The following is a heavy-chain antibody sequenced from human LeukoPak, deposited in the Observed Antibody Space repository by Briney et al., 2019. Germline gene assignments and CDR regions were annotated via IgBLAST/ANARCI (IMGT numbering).Heavy chain of an antibody. D-gene: IGHD1-26*01. CDR2: INAGNGNT. V-gene: IGHV1-3*01. CDR1: GYTFTSYA. Sequence: ASVKVSCKASGYTFTSYAMHWVRQAPRQRLEWMGWINAGNGNTKYSQKFQGRVTITRDTSASTAYMELSSLRSEDTAVYYCARDGEYSGSYYDYWGQGTLVTVSS. J-gene: IGHJ4*02. CDR3: ARDGEYSGSYYDY.